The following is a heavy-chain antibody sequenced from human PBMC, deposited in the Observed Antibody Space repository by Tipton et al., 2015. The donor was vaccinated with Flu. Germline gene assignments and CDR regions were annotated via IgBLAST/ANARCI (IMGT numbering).Heavy chain of an antibody. J-gene: IGHJ4*02. V-gene: IGHV3-20*04. CDR2: INWNGNSI. D-gene: IGHD6-13*01. CDR1: GFTFDEYG. Sequence: GSLRLSCSAFGFTFDEYGMSWVRQAPGKGLEWVAGINWNGNSIGYADSVKGRFTIARDNARNSLYLQMNGLTADDSALYYCAKEVFTSSWYGDPFDSWGQGTLVIVSS. CDR3: AKEVFTSSWYGDPFDS.